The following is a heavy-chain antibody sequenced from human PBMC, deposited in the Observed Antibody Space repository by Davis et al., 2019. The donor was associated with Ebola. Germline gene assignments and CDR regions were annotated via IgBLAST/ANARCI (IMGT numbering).Heavy chain of an antibody. CDR3: ARKYHSTEYYDEFGDY. D-gene: IGHD3-3*01. Sequence: GESLKISCAASGFTFSSYSLSWVRQAPGKGLEWVASMTGSGSHQYYADSVQGRFTISRYNAKNSLYLHMNSLRAEDTAFYYCARKYHSTEYYDEFGDYWGQGTLVTVSS. V-gene: IGHV3-21*06. CDR1: GFTFSSYS. J-gene: IGHJ4*02. CDR2: MTGSGSHQ.